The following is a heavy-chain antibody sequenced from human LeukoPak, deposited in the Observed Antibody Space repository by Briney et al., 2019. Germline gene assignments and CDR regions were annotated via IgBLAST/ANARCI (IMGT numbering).Heavy chain of an antibody. CDR2: IYSGGST. J-gene: IGHJ4*02. D-gene: IGHD6-19*01. CDR1: GFTVSSNY. Sequence: RGSLRLSCAASGFTVSSNYMSWVRQAPGKGLEWVSVIYSGGSTYYADSVKGRFTISRDNSKNTLYLQMNSLRAEDTAVYYCARTAPSGWYYYWGQGTLVTVSS. CDR3: ARTAPSGWYYY. V-gene: IGHV3-66*01.